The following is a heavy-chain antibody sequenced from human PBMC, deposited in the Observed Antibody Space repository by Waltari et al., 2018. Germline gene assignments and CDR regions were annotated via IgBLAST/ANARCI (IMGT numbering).Heavy chain of an antibody. D-gene: IGHD6-25*01. J-gene: IGHJ4*02. CDR2: INLDGTST. V-gene: IGHV3-74*01. Sequence: EVQLVESGGGLVQPGGSLRLSCVASGFTFSSYWMHWVRQAPGKGLVSDSQINLDGTSTNYADSGKGRFTISRDNAKNTLFLQMNSLRAEDTGVYYCVLYSSEFLGDYWGQGTLVTVSS. CDR1: GFTFSSYW. CDR3: VLYSSEFLGDY.